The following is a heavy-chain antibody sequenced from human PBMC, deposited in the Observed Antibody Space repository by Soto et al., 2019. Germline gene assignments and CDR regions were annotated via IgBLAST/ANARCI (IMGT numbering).Heavy chain of an antibody. V-gene: IGHV3-33*01. CDR2: IWYDGSNK. CDR3: ARVGAHSSGTTFDY. CDR1: GFTFSSYG. J-gene: IGHJ4*02. D-gene: IGHD6-19*01. Sequence: GGSLRLSCAASGFTFSSYGMHWVRQAPGKGLEWVAVIWYDGSNKYYADSVKGRFTISRDNSKNTLYLQMNSLRAEDTAVYYCARVGAHSSGTTFDYWGQGTLVTVSS.